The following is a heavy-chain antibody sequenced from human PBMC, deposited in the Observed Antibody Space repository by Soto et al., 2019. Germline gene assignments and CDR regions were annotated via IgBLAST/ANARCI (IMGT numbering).Heavy chain of an antibody. CDR3: GGLFSSAGGYGS. CDR1: GGSISSSSYY. CDR2: IYYSGST. Sequence: QLQLQESGPGLVKPSETLSLTCTVSGGSISSSSYYWGWIRQPPGKGLEWIGNIYYSGSTYYNPSLKSRVTVSVDTSKNQFSLKLGFVAAADPVVFFCGGLFSSAGGYGSWGQGTLVTVSS. J-gene: IGHJ5*02. V-gene: IGHV4-39*01. D-gene: IGHD1-26*01.